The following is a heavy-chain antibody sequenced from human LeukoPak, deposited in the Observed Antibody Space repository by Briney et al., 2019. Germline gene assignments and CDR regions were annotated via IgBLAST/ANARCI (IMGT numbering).Heavy chain of an antibody. Sequence: GGSLRLSCAASGFTFSSYWMSGVRQAPGKGLEWVANIKQDGSEKYYVDSVKGRFTISRDNAKKSLYLLMNSLRAEDTAVYYCARDDTVTTRVGFIDWGQGTLVTVSS. CDR3: ARDDTVTTRVGFID. V-gene: IGHV3-7*01. CDR1: GFTFSSYW. CDR2: IKQDGSEK. J-gene: IGHJ4*02. D-gene: IGHD4-17*01.